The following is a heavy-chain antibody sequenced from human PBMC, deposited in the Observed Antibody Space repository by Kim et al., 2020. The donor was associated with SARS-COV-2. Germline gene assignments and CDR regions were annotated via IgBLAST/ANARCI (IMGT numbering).Heavy chain of an antibody. Sequence: ADSVKGRFTISRDNAKNSLSLQMNSLRDEDTAVYYCARGIAVAARYGMDVWGQGTTVTFSS. V-gene: IGHV3-48*02. J-gene: IGHJ6*02. D-gene: IGHD6-13*01. CDR3: ARGIAVAARYGMDV.